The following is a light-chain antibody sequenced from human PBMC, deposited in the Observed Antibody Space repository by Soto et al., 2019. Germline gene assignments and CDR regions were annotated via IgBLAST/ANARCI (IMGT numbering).Light chain of an antibody. CDR2: GAS. CDR3: HQYNNWPGRT. J-gene: IGKJ1*01. V-gene: IGKV3-15*01. CDR1: QSVSSN. Sequence: EIVMTQSPATLSVSPGERATLSCRASQSVSSNLAWYQQKPGQAPRLLIYGASTRATGIPARFSGSGSGTEFTLTISSLQSEDFAVYYCHQYNNWPGRTFGQGTKVEIK.